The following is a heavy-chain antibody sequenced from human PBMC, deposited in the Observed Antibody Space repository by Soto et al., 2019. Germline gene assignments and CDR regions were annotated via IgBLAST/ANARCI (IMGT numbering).Heavy chain of an antibody. CDR1: GGSFSDFA. V-gene: IGHV1-69*01. Sequence: QVQLAQSGAEVRKPGSSVKVSCRASGGSFSDFAFSWVRQAPGQGLDWMGGIIPMFAATKYAQRFQYRVMIPADASTNTVCLALSSLTSADSAVYYCARGGIVAVPAALSSYDDYTNYRFDSWGQGTLVSVSS. D-gene: IGHD2-15*01. J-gene: IGHJ4*02. CDR2: IIPMFAAT. CDR3: ARGGIVAVPAALSSYDDYTNYRFDS.